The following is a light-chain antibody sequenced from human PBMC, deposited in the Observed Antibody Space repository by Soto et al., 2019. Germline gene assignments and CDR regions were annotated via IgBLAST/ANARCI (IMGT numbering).Light chain of an antibody. CDR3: LQFDDLPYT. V-gene: IGKV1-9*01. CDR1: QGISSY. CDR2: AAS. J-gene: IGKJ3*01. Sequence: IQLTQSPSSLSASVGDRVTITCRASQGISSYLAWYQQKPGKAPKLLIYAASTLQSGVPSRFSGSGSGTDFTLTISSLQPEDFATYFCLQFDDLPYTFGPGTTVNV.